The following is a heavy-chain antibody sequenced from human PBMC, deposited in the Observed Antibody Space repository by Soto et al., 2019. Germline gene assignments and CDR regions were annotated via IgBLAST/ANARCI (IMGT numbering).Heavy chain of an antibody. CDR2: INPNSGCT. CDR3: ARDRGAGYYDSSGQPSYFDY. D-gene: IGHD3-22*01. J-gene: IGHJ4*02. Sequence: ASVKVSCKASGYTFTGYYMHWVRQAPGQGLEWMGWINPNSGCTNYAQKFQGWVTMTRDTSISTAYMELSRLRSDDTAVYYCARDRGAGYYDSSGQPSYFDYWGQGTLVTVSS. CDR1: GYTFTGYY. V-gene: IGHV1-2*04.